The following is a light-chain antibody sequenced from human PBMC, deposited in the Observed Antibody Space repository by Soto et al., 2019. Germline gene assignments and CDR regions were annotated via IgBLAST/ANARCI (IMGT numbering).Light chain of an antibody. J-gene: IGKJ1*01. CDR3: QQYKDWPRT. V-gene: IGKV3-15*01. CDR2: GAS. Sequence: EIVMTQSPATLSVSPGERATLSCRASQSVNSNLAWYQQKSGQAPRLLIYGASPRATGIPARFSGSGSGTEFTLTISSLQSEDFAVYYCQQYKDWPRTFGQGPKVEIK. CDR1: QSVNSN.